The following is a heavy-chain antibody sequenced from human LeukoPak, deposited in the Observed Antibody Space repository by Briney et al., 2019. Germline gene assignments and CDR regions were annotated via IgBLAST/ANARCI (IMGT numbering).Heavy chain of an antibody. J-gene: IGHJ4*02. D-gene: IGHD6-6*01. CDR1: GFTFDDYG. CDR3: ARRPYSSSSHYFDY. Sequence: GGSLRLSCAASGFTFDDYGMSWVRQAPGKGLEWVSGINWKGGSTTYADSVGGRFTISRDNAKNSLYLEMNSLRAEDTALYHCARRPYSSSSHYFDYWGQGTLVTVSS. CDR2: INWKGGST. V-gene: IGHV3-20*01.